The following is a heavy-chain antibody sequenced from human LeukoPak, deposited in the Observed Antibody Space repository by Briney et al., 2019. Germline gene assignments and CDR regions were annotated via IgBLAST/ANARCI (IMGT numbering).Heavy chain of an antibody. CDR1: GGSISSSNW. D-gene: IGHD5-12*01. CDR2: IYHSGST. Sequence: SETLSLTCAVSGGSISSSNWWSWVRQPPGKGLEWIGEIYHSGSTNYNPSLKSRVTISVDKSKNQFSLKLSSVTAADTAVYYCARDLNDQVATLTTFDYWGQGTLVTVSS. CDR3: ARDLNDQVATLTTFDY. J-gene: IGHJ4*02. V-gene: IGHV4-4*02.